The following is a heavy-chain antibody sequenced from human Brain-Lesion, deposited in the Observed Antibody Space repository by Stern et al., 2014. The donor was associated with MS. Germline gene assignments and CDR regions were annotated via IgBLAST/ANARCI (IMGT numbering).Heavy chain of an antibody. V-gene: IGHV1-2*04. CDR1: GNSFTHFY. CDR2: INPNSGGT. CDR3: ARGGRYYADY. D-gene: IGHD2-2*01. J-gene: IGHJ4*02. Sequence: QVQLVQSGAEVKKPGASVRVSCEASGNSFTHFYIHWVRQAPGQGLEWMGWINPNSGGTKFAQKFQGWVTITRDTSMTTAYMEVTSLTSDDTAVYYCARGGRYYADYWGQGTLVTVSP.